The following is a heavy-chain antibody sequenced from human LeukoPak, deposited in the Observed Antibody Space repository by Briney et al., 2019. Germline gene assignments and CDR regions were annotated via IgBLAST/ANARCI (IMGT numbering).Heavy chain of an antibody. Sequence: GESLNISCTGSGYRFTTYWIAWVRQMPGKGLGWMGIIYPGDSETKYSPSFQGHVTISVDKSINTAYLQWTTLKASDTAIYFCARRHTQNFDYWGQGSLVTVFS. J-gene: IGHJ4*02. CDR1: GYRFTTYW. D-gene: IGHD2-15*01. V-gene: IGHV5-51*01. CDR2: IYPGDSET. CDR3: ARRHTQNFDY.